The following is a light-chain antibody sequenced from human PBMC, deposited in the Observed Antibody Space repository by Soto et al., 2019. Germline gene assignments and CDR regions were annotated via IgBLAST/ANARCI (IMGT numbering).Light chain of an antibody. CDR3: SSYSSSSTVV. J-gene: IGLJ2*01. CDR1: SRNVGAYNY. CDR2: YVS. V-gene: IGLV2-14*01. Sequence: QSALTQPASVSGSPGQSVTISCTGTSRNVGAYNYVSWYQQHPGKVPKLMIYYVSDRPSGVSNRFSGSKSGNTASLTISGLQAGDEAYYYCSSYSSSSTVVFGGGTKLTVL.